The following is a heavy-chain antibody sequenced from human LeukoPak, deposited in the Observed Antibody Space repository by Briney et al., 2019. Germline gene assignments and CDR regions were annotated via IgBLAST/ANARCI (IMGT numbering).Heavy chain of an antibody. CDR3: AREASIGVATSLMGY. D-gene: IGHD2-15*01. Sequence: ASVKVSCKAPGYTFTSYYMHWVRQAPGQGLEWMGIINPSGGSTSYAQKFQGRVTMTRDTSTSTVYMELSSLRSEDTAVYYCAREASIGVATSLMGYWGQGTLVTVSS. CDR2: INPSGGST. J-gene: IGHJ4*02. CDR1: GYTFTSYY. V-gene: IGHV1-46*01.